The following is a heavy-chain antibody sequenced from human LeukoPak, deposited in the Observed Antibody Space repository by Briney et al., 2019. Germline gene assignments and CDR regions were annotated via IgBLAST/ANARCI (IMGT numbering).Heavy chain of an antibody. CDR2: IGVFNGNR. Sequence: ASVKVCCKTSGYTFSRYGFSWVRQAPGQGLEWIGWIGVFNGNRNYAKSVQGRITLTADTSTNTTYMELRSLTSDDTAVYFCGRDWDWHVQFWGQGTLITVSS. CDR1: GYTFSRYG. D-gene: IGHD1-26*01. CDR3: GRDWDWHVQF. V-gene: IGHV1-18*01. J-gene: IGHJ4*02.